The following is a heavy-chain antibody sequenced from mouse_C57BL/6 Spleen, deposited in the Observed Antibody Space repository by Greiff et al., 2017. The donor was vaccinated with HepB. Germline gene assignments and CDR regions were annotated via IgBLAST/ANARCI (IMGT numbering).Heavy chain of an antibody. CDR1: GFTFSDYY. V-gene: IGHV5-12*01. D-gene: IGHD1-1*01. Sequence: EVRVVESGGDLVQPGGSLKLSCAASGFTFSDYYMYWVRQTPEKRLEWVAYISNGGGSTYYPDTVKGRFTISRDNAKNTLYLQMSRLKSEDTAMYYCARLGRGYFDVWGTGTTVTVSS. CDR3: ARLGRGYFDV. CDR2: ISNGGGST. J-gene: IGHJ1*03.